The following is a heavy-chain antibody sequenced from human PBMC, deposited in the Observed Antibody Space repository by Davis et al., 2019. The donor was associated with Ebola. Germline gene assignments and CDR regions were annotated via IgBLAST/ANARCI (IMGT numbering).Heavy chain of an antibody. V-gene: IGHV1-18*04. D-gene: IGHD1-1*01. J-gene: IGHJ4*02. Sequence: AASVKVSCKASGYTFTSYGITWVRQAPGPGLEWMGWINPHNGNTNYAQNVQGRVTMTTDTSTSTAYMEVGSLSSDDTAVYYCARAQFPTTSDHWGQGTLVTVSS. CDR2: INPHNGNT. CDR3: ARAQFPTTSDH. CDR1: GYTFTSYG.